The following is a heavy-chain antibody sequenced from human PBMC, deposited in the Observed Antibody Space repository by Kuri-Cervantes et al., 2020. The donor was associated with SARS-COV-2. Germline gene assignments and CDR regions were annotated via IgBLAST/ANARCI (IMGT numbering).Heavy chain of an antibody. CDR1: RGTFNTHI. J-gene: IGHJ5*02. V-gene: IGHV1-69*13. CDR2: IRPVFGAP. CDR3: ARETGDRKMGIDP. D-gene: IGHD2-21*01. Sequence: SVKVSCKASRGTFNTHIINWLRQAPGQGLGWMGGIRPVFGAPYYAQKFQGRVTIAADESTSTVHMELGSLNSEDTAIYYCARETGDRKMGIDPWGQGTLVTVSS.